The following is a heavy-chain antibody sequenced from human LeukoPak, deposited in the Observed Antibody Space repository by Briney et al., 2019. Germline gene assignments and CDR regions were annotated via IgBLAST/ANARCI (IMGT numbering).Heavy chain of an antibody. CDR3: ARAAAETGAFRDNWFDP. D-gene: IGHD6-13*01. J-gene: IGHJ5*02. V-gene: IGHV3-23*01. Sequence: PGGSLRLSCAASGFTFSSSGMSWVRQAPGKGLEWVSTISASGDNTYYADSVKGRFTISRDNSKNTLYLQMSSLRAEDTALYYCARAAAETGAFRDNWFDPWGQGTLVTVSS. CDR1: GFTFSSSG. CDR2: ISASGDNT.